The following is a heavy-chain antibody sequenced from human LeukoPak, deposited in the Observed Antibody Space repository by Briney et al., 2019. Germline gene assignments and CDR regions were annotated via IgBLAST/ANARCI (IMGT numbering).Heavy chain of an antibody. Sequence: PQTLSPTCTVSGGSVTSGSYYWSWTRHHPGKGLEWTGQIFYSGTTNNNPSLKSRVTLSIDTSKDQFSLKLSSGTAAETAVYYCARVIKGSLGYCSGGSCYSPPYFDYWGQGTLVTVSS. CDR2: IFYSGTT. V-gene: IGHV4-61*01. D-gene: IGHD2-15*01. CDR1: GGSVTSGSYY. CDR3: ARVIKGSLGYCSGGSCYSPPYFDY. J-gene: IGHJ4*02.